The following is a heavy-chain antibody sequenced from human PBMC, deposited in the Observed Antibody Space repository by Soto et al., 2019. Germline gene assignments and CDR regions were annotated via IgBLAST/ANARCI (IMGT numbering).Heavy chain of an antibody. CDR1: GGTFSDYA. V-gene: IGHV1-69*01. CDR3: ARVLVGATYFDY. Sequence: QVLLVQSGAEVKKPGSSVKVSYKASGGTFSDYAISWVRQAPGHGLEWMGGIVPIFGTGNHAQKFQGRVTVTADESTSTAYMELSSLRSEDTAVYYCARVLVGATYFDYWGQGTLVTVSS. CDR2: IVPIFGTG. J-gene: IGHJ4*02. D-gene: IGHD1-26*01.